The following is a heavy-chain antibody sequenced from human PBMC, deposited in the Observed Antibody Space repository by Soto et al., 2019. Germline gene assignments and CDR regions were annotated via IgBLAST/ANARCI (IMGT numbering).Heavy chain of an antibody. CDR3: AREYYYDSSGCTFDY. CDR2: IYYSGST. V-gene: IGHV4-30-4*01. CDR1: GGSISSGDYY. Sequence: SSETLSLTCTVSGGSISSGDYYWSWIRQPPGKGLEWIGYIYYSGSTYYNPSLKSRVTISVDTSKNQFSLKLSSVTAADTAVYYCAREYYYDSSGCTFDYWGQGTLVTVSS. J-gene: IGHJ4*02. D-gene: IGHD3-22*01.